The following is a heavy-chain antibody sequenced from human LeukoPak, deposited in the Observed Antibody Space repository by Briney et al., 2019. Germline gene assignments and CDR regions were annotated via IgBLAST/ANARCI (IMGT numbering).Heavy chain of an antibody. J-gene: IGHJ4*02. V-gene: IGHV3-30*04. CDR2: ISDDGKDK. Sequence: GGPLRLSCAPSGFTFSTYPMHWVRQPPAKGREWVAVISDDGKDKHYVESVKGRFTISRDNSKNTLYLQMNGLRVEDTAVYYCARDRHIAAAGYYFDYWGQGALVTVSS. CDR3: ARDRHIAAAGYYFDY. D-gene: IGHD6-25*01. CDR1: GFTFSTYP.